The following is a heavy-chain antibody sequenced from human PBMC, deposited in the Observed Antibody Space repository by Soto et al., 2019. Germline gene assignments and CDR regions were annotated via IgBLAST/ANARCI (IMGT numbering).Heavy chain of an antibody. V-gene: IGHV5-51*01. CDR3: ARPGYGGSFDY. CDR2: IYPGDSDT. CDR1: GYSFTTSC. Sequence: GESLKISCKASGYSFTTSCIGWVRQMPGKGLEWMGIIYPGDSDTRYSPSFLGQVTISADKSISTAYLQWNSLKASDTAMYYCARPGYGGSFDYWGQGTLVTSPQ. J-gene: IGHJ4*02. D-gene: IGHD4-17*01.